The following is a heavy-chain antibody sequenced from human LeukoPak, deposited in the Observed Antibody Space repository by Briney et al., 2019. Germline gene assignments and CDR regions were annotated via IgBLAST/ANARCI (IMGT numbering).Heavy chain of an antibody. CDR1: GFTFSSYE. J-gene: IGHJ6*04. D-gene: IGHD3-10*02. CDR3: AELGITMIGGV. CDR2: ISSSGSTI. V-gene: IGHV3-48*03. Sequence: GGSLRLSCAASGFTFSSYEMNWVRQAPRKGLEWVSYISSSGSTIYYADSVKGRFTISRDNAKNSLHLQMNSLRAEDTAVYYCAELGITMIGGVWGKGTTVTISS.